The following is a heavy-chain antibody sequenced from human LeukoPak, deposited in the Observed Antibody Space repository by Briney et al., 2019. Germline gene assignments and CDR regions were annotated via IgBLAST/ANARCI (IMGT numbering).Heavy chain of an antibody. CDR3: ARGDYGDYWTDY. Sequence: ASVKVSCKASGYTFSDYYIHWVRQAPGQGLEWVGWINPNSGGTNYAQKLQGRVTMTRDTSISTAYMELSRLRSDDTAVYFCARGDYGDYWTDYWGQGTLVTVSS. V-gene: IGHV1-2*02. J-gene: IGHJ4*02. D-gene: IGHD4-17*01. CDR2: INPNSGGT. CDR1: GYTFSDYY.